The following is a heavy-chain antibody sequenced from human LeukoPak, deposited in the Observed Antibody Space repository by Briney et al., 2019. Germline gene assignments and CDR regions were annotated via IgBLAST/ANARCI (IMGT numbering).Heavy chain of an antibody. D-gene: IGHD1-26*01. CDR3: ARDRSSSGSYLYYYYGMDV. CDR2: INPNSGGT. CDR1: GYTFTGYY. Sequence: ASVKVSCKASGYTFTGYYMHWVRQALGQGLEWMGWINPNSGGTNYAQKFQGRVTMTRDTSISTAYMELSRLRSDDTAVYYCARDRSSSGSYLYYYYGMDVWGQGTTVTVSS. V-gene: IGHV1-2*02. J-gene: IGHJ6*02.